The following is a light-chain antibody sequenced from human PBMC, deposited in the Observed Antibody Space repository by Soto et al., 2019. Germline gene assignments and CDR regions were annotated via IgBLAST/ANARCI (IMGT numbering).Light chain of an antibody. V-gene: IGLV2-8*01. CDR2: EVD. CDR3: SSYAGRNYAV. J-gene: IGLJ7*01. CDR1: GSDVGGYNY. Sequence: QSALTQPPSASGSPGQSVSISCTGTGSDVGGYNYVSWYQQRPDKAPKLIIYEVDKRPSGVPDRVSGSKSGNSAYLTVSGLQTEDEADYYCSSYAGRNYAVFGRGTQLTVL.